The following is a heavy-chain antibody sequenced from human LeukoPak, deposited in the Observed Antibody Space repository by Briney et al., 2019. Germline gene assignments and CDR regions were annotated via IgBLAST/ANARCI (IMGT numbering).Heavy chain of an antibody. J-gene: IGHJ4*02. CDR3: ASAEGWGYYFDY. D-gene: IGHD3-16*01. V-gene: IGHV4-30-4*01. Sequence: SETLSLTCTVSGGSISSGDYYWSWIRQPPGKGLEWIGYIYYSGSTYYNPSLKSRVTISVDTSKNQSSLKLSSVTAADTAVYYCASAEGWGYYFDYWGQGTLVTVSS. CDR2: IYYSGST. CDR1: GGSISSGDYY.